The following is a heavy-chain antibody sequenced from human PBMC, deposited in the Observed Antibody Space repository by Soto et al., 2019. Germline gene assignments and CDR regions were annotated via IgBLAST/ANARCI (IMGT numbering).Heavy chain of an antibody. V-gene: IGHV4-39*01. Sequence: QLQLQESGPGLVKPSETLSLTCTVSGGSISSSSYYWGWIRQPPGKGLEWIGSIYYSGSTYYNPSINSRVTISVDKSKNQFSLKVSSVTAADTAVYYCARYCSSTSCYYYYYYGMDVWGQGTTVTVSS. J-gene: IGHJ6*02. D-gene: IGHD2-2*01. CDR3: ARYCSSTSCYYYYYYGMDV. CDR1: GGSISSSSYY. CDR2: IYYSGST.